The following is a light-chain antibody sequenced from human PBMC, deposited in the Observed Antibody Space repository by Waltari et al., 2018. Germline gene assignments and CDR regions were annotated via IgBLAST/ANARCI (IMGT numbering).Light chain of an antibody. V-gene: IGLV2-14*03. J-gene: IGLJ3*02. Sequence: QSALTQPASVSGSPGQSLTISCTATSSDIGAYNYVSWFQHHPGKAPKVVIYDVSGRPSGISNRFSGSKSDNTASLTISGLQAEDEADYYCNSFTSSSTWVFGGGTKLTVL. CDR3: NSFTSSSTWV. CDR1: SSDIGAYNY. CDR2: DVS.